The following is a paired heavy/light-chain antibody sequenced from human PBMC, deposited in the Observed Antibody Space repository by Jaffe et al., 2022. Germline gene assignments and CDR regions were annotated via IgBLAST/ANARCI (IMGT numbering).Light chain of an antibody. J-gene: IGLJ3*02. Sequence: QSVLTQPPSVSGAPGQRVIISCTGSSSNIGAGYDVHWYQQLPGAVPKLLIYGNINRPSGVPDRFSGSRSGTSASLAITGLQSEDEADYYCQSYDSSLSGSVFGGGTKVTVL. CDR2: GNI. V-gene: IGLV1-40*01. CDR1: SSNIGAGYD. CDR3: QSYDSSLSGSV.
Heavy chain of an antibody. V-gene: IGHV5-51*03. CDR3: VRLAVGAAHWFDP. CDR2: IYPGDSDT. J-gene: IGHJ5*02. CDR1: GYTFMTNW. D-gene: IGHD1-26*01. Sequence: EVQLVQSGAEVKKPGESLKISCKGSGYTFMTNWIAWVRQMPGKGLEWMGVIYPGDSDTRYGPSFQGQVTISADKSISTAYLQWSSLKASDSAMYYCVRLAVGAAHWFDPWGQGTLVTVSS.